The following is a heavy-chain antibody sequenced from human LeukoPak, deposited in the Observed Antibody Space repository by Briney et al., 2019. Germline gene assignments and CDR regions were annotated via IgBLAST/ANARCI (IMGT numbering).Heavy chain of an antibody. CDR3: ATPRDGDYQNDAFDI. J-gene: IGHJ3*02. CDR1: GFTLTNSA. V-gene: IGHV1-58*02. CDR2: IVVGSGNT. D-gene: IGHD4-17*01. Sequence: GTSVKVSCKASGFTLTNSAMQWVRQARGQRLEWIGWIVVGSGNTNNAQKFQERVTITRDMSTSTAYMELSSLRSEDTAVYYCATPRDGDYQNDAFDIWGQGTMVTVSS.